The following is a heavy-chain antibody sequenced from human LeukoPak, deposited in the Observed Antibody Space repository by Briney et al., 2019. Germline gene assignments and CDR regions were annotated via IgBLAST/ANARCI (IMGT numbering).Heavy chain of an antibody. J-gene: IGHJ6*02. CDR3: ARGGSGYDSFYYYGMDV. D-gene: IGHD5-12*01. CDR2: INNSARI. V-gene: IGHV4-34*01. CDR1: GGSFRGYY. Sequence: SETLSLTCAVYGGSFRGYYWSWIRQPPGKGLEWMGEINNSARINYSPSLKSRVTMSVATSKNQFSLTLSSVTAADTAVYYCARGGSGYDSFYYYGMDVWGQGTTVTVSS.